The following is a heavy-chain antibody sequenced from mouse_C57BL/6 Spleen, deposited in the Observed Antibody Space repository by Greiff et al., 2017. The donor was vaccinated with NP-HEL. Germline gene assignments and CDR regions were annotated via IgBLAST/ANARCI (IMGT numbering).Heavy chain of an antibody. D-gene: IGHD4-1*01. Sequence: EVQGVESGGGLVKPGGSLKLSCAASGFTFSDYGMHWVRQAPEKGLEWVAYISSGSSTNYYADTVKGRFTIAEDKAKNTLFLQMTSLRSEDTAMYYCAREGIGTGMDYWGQGTSVTVSS. CDR2: ISSGSSTN. J-gene: IGHJ4*01. CDR3: AREGIGTGMDY. CDR1: GFTFSDYG. V-gene: IGHV5-17*01.